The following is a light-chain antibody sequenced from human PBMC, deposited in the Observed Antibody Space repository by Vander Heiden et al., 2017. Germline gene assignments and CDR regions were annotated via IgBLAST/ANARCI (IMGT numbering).Light chain of an antibody. Sequence: QSVLTQPPSASGTPGPRVSTPCPGSSSSIGSNTVNWYQQLPGTAPKLLIYSNNQRPSGVPEGCSGSKTGTAASLAISGLQYEEEADYYCEAWDDSLNGGVVFGGGTKLTVL. J-gene: IGLJ2*01. CDR3: EAWDDSLNGGVV. V-gene: IGLV1-44*01. CDR2: SNN. CDR1: SSSIGSNT.